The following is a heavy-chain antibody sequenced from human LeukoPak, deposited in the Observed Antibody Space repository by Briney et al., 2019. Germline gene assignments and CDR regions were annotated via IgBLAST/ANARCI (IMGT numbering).Heavy chain of an antibody. J-gene: IGHJ6*02. CDR2: INHSGST. Sequence: PSETLSLTCAVYGVSFSGYYWSWIRQPPGKGLEWIGEINHSGSTNYNPSLKSRVTISVDTSKNQFSLKLSSVTAADTAVYYCARGSRVYDSSGYGPRTTLYYYYGMDVWGQGTTVTVSS. CDR1: GVSFSGYY. V-gene: IGHV4-34*01. CDR3: ARGSRVYDSSGYGPRTTLYYYYGMDV. D-gene: IGHD3-22*01.